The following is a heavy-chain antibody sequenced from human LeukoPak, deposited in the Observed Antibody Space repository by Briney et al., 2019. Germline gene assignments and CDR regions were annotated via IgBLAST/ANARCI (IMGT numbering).Heavy chain of an antibody. CDR3: ARGYYGSGSYCNFPFDY. CDR1: GGSISSGGYY. J-gene: IGHJ4*02. D-gene: IGHD3-10*01. V-gene: IGHV4-31*03. Sequence: LQTLSLTCTVSGGSISSGGYYWSWIRQHPGKGLEWIGYIYYSGSTYYNPSLKSRVTISVDTSKNQFSLKLSSVTAADTAVYYCARGYYGSGSYCNFPFDYWGQGTLVTVSS. CDR2: IYYSGST.